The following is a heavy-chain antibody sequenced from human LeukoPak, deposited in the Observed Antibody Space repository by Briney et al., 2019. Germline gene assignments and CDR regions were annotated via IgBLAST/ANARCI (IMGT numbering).Heavy chain of an antibody. V-gene: IGHV3-33*01. CDR3: TRERNQKTTGTFMDV. CDR1: GFTFSTYS. CDR2: IWYDGSNK. Sequence: GGSLRLSCAASGFTFSTYSMHWVRQAPGKGLDWVALIWYDGSNKYYADSVKGRFTISRDNSKNTLYLQMNSLKAEDTAVYYCTRERNQKTTGTFMDVWGKGTTVTVSS. D-gene: IGHD4-11*01. J-gene: IGHJ6*03.